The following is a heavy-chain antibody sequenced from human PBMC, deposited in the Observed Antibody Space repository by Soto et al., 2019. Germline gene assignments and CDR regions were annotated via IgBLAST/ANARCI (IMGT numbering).Heavy chain of an antibody. V-gene: IGHV1-2*02. CDR2: LNPQNGDT. Sequence: ASVKVSCKPSGYSFTGYRLHWVRQAPGQGLEWMGWLNPQNGDTSYAQKFRDRVTMTSDTSITTAYMDLSRLTSDDTATYYCVRDMMATMDAYYYYAVDVSGQGTTVTVSS. J-gene: IGHJ6*02. D-gene: IGHD5-12*01. CDR3: VRDMMATMDAYYYYAVDV. CDR1: GYSFTGYR.